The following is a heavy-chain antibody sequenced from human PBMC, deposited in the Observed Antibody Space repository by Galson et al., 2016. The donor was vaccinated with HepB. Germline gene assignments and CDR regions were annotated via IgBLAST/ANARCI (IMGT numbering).Heavy chain of an antibody. J-gene: IGHJ6*02. CDR1: GFTFSSYA. Sequence: SLRLSCAASGFTFSSYAMTWVRQPPGKGLEWVSTIGGSGGRTYYADSVKGRFTISRDNSKTTLYLQMNSLRAGDTAVYYCARGDSSYSGMDVWGQGTAVTVSS. CDR3: ARGDSSYSGMDV. CDR2: IGGSGGRT. V-gene: IGHV3-23*01. D-gene: IGHD6-6*01.